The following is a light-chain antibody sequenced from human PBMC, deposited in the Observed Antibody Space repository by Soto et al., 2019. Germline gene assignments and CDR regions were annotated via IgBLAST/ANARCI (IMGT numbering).Light chain of an antibody. CDR3: LLSYSGTNWV. CDR1: TGAVTSGHY. J-gene: IGLJ3*02. V-gene: IGLV7-46*01. CDR2: DTT. Sequence: QAVVTQEPSLTESPGGTVTLTCGSSTGAVTSGHYPYWFQQKPGQAPRTLIYDTTNKHSWTPARFSGSLLGGKAALTLAGAQTDDEADYYCLLSYSGTNWVFGGGTKLTVL.